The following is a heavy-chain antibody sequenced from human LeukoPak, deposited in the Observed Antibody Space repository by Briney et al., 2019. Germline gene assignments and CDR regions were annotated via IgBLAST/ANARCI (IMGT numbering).Heavy chain of an antibody. V-gene: IGHV4-61*02. CDR3: ARVFRGVVTPTYAFDI. CDR1: GGSISSGSYY. D-gene: IGHD4-23*01. CDR2: IYTSGST. J-gene: IGHJ3*02. Sequence: SQTLSLTCTVSGGSISSGSYYWSWIRQPAGKGLERIGRIYTSGSTNSNPSLKSRVTISVDTSKNQFSLKLSSVTAADTAVYYCARVFRGVVTPTYAFDIWGQGTMVTVSS.